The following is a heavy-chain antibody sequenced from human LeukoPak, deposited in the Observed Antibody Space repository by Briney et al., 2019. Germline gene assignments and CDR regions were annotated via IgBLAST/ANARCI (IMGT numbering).Heavy chain of an antibody. V-gene: IGHV4-34*01. CDR1: GGSFSGYY. J-gene: IGHJ4*02. CDR3: ARSPTKRVPEDY. Sequence: SETLSLTCAVYGGSFSGYYWSWIRQPPGKGLEWIGSIYYSGSTYYNPSLKSRVSISVDTSKNQFSLKLNSLTAADTAVYYCARSPTKRVPEDYWGQGTLVTVSS. D-gene: IGHD2-2*01. CDR2: IYYSGST.